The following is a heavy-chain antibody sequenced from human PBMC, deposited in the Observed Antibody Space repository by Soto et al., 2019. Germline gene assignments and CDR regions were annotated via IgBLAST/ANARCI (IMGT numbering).Heavy chain of an antibody. Sequence: QVQLVQSGAEVKKPGASVKVSCKASGYTFTSYYMHWVRQAPGQGLEWMGIINPSGGSTSYAQKCQGRVTMTRDTSTSTVYMELSSLRSEDTAVYYCARVGKYCSGGSCALDYWGQGTLVTVSS. CDR3: ARVGKYCSGGSCALDY. D-gene: IGHD2-15*01. J-gene: IGHJ4*02. V-gene: IGHV1-46*01. CDR2: INPSGGST. CDR1: GYTFTSYY.